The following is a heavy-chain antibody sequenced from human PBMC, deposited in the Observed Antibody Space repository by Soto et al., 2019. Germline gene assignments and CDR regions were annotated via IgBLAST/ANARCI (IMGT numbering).Heavy chain of an antibody. CDR1: GYTFTSYG. D-gene: IGHD3-3*01. V-gene: IGHV1-18*01. CDR2: ISAYNGNT. J-gene: IGHJ6*02. CDR3: VVGNWSGYYYYYYYYGMDV. Sequence: QVQLVQSGAEVKKPGASVKVSCKASGYTFTSYGISWVRQAPGQGLEWMGWISAYNGNTNYAQKLQGRVTMTTDTSTSTAYMELRSLRSDDTAVYYCVVGNWSGYYYYYYYYGMDVWGQGTTVTVSS.